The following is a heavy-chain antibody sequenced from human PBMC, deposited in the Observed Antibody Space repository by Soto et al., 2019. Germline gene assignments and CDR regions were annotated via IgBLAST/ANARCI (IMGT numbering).Heavy chain of an antibody. CDR2: IYPGDSDT. CDR1: GYSFTSYW. J-gene: IGHJ6*02. D-gene: IGHD3-3*01. V-gene: IGHV5-51*01. CDR3: ARAGEWLGYYYYYGMDV. Sequence: PGESLKISCKGSGYSFTSYWIGWVRQMPGKGLEWMGIIYPGDSDTRYSPSFQGQVTISADKSISTAYLQWSSLKASDTAMYYCARAGEWLGYYYYYGMDVWGQGTTVTSP.